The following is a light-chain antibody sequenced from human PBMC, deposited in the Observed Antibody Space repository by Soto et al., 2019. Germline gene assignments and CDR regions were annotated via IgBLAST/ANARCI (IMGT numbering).Light chain of an antibody. CDR3: SSYTSTMTNV. CDR2: DVV. V-gene: IGLV2-14*03. Sequence: SALTQPASVSGSPGPSITISCTGTSSDVGGFKSVSWYQLRPGTAPKLILYDVVDRPSGVSYRFSGSKSGNTASLTISGLQAADEADYCCSSYTSTMTNVFGSGTKLTVL. J-gene: IGLJ1*01. CDR1: SSDVGGFKS.